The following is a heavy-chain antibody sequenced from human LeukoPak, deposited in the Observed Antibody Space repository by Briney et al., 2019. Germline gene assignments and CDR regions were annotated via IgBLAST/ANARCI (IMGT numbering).Heavy chain of an antibody. J-gene: IGHJ6*03. Sequence: GGSLRLSCAASGFTVSSNYMSWVRQAPGKGLEWVSVIYSGGSTYYADSVKGRFTISRDNSKNTLYLQMNSLRAEDTAVYYCARVAAFMVRGVIGRDYYYMDVWGKGTTVTISS. CDR2: IYSGGST. CDR1: GFTVSSNY. V-gene: IGHV3-53*01. D-gene: IGHD3-10*01. CDR3: ARVAAFMVRGVIGRDYYYMDV.